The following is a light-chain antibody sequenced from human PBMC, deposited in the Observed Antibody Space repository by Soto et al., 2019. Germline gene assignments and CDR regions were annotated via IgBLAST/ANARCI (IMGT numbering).Light chain of an antibody. CDR1: QSVNSWY. V-gene: IGKV3-20*01. J-gene: IGKJ1*01. CDR2: DAS. Sequence: IVLTQSPGTLSWSPGERATLSCRASQSVNSWYLAWYQQKPGQAPRLLIYDASSRATGIPDRFSGSGSGTDFTLTISRLEPEDFAVYYCQQYNYSPTTFGQGTKVDIK. CDR3: QQYNYSPTT.